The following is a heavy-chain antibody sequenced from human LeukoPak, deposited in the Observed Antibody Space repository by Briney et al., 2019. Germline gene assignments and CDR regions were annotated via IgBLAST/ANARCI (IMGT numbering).Heavy chain of an antibody. CDR2: ISAYNGNT. D-gene: IGHD3-22*01. J-gene: IGHJ4*02. CDR1: GYTFTSYG. CDR3: ARDGNLDYDSSGYYY. V-gene: IGHV1-18*01. Sequence: ASVKVSCKASGYTFTSYGISRVRQAPGQGLEWMGWISAYNGNTNYAQKLQGRVTMTTDTSTSTAYMELRSLRSDDTAVYYCARDGNLDYDSSGYYYWGQGTLVTVSS.